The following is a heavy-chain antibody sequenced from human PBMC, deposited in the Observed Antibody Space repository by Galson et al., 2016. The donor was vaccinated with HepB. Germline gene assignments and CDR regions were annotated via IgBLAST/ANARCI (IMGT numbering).Heavy chain of an antibody. V-gene: IGHV4-59*03. J-gene: IGHJ4*02. Sequence: SETLSLTCTVSGASISSYYWTWVRQAPGKGLEWIGQIYSTGSTNYNPSLASRVTMSVDTSKNEFSLQMTSVTAADTAVHYCAGRLDYWGQGILVSVSS. CDR2: IYSTGST. CDR1: GASISSYY. CDR3: AGRLDY.